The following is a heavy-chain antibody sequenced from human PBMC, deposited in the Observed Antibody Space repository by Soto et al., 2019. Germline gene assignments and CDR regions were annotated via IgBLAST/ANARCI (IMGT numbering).Heavy chain of an antibody. CDR3: AKLVGLRWY. J-gene: IGHJ4*02. V-gene: IGHV3-74*01. CDR2: ISTDGTST. Sequence: AGSLRLSCAASGFTFSSFWMHWVRQVPGKGLVWVSRISTDGTSTTYADSVKGRFTISRDNAKNTLYLQMNSLRAEDTAVYYCAKLVGLRWYWGQGTLVTVSS. D-gene: IGHD1-26*01. CDR1: GFTFSSFW.